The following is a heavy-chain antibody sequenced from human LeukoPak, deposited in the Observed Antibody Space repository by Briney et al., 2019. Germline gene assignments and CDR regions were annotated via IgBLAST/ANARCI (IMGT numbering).Heavy chain of an antibody. CDR1: GGSISSSSYY. J-gene: IGHJ4*01. CDR2: IYYSGST. Sequence: PSETLSLTCTVSGGSISSSSYYWGWIRQPPGKGLEWIGSIYYSGSTYYNPSLKSRVTISVDTSKNQFSLKLSSVTAADTAVYYCASHRVAATAFYYFDYWGHGTLVTVFS. CDR3: ASHRVAATAFYYFDY. D-gene: IGHD1-26*01. V-gene: IGHV4-39*01.